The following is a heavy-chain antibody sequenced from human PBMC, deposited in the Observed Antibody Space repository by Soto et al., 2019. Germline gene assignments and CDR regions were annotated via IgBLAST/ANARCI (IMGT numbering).Heavy chain of an antibody. D-gene: IGHD1-1*01. CDR2: ISAYNGNT. J-gene: IGHJ6*02. V-gene: IGHV1-18*01. CDR1: GYTFTSCG. CDR3: AXDRLRERYVNYFYGMDV. Sequence: GASVKVSCKASGYTFTSCGISWVRQAPGQGLEWMGWISAYNGNTNYAQKLQGRVTMTTDASTSTAYMELRSLRSDDTAVYYCAXDRLRERYVNYFYGMDVWGQGTTVTVSS.